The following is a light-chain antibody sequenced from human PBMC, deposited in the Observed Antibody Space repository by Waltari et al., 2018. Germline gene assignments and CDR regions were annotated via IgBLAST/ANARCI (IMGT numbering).Light chain of an antibody. J-gene: IGKJ4*01. CDR1: QSISSY. Sequence: IQLTQSPSSLSASVGDRVTITCRASQSISSYLAWYQQKPGIAPRLLIYAASALQSGVPSRFSGSGSGTDFTLTISTLQPEDFATYYCQQYNGFPLTFGGGTKVEIK. V-gene: IGKV1-9*01. CDR2: AAS. CDR3: QQYNGFPLT.